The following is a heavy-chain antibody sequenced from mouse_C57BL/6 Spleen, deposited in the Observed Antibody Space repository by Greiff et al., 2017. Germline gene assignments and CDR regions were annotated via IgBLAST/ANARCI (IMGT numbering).Heavy chain of an antibody. V-gene: IGHV1-47*01. CDR2: FHPYNDDT. CDR3: ARRYGSSYEGFAY. J-gene: IGHJ3*01. D-gene: IGHD1-1*01. Sequence: VQLQESGAELVKPGASVKMSCKASGYTFTTYPIEWMKQNHGKSLEWIGNFHPYNDDTKYNEKFKGKATLTVEKSSSTVYLELSRLTSDDSAVYYCARRYGSSYEGFAYWGQGTLVTVSA. CDR1: GYTFTTYP.